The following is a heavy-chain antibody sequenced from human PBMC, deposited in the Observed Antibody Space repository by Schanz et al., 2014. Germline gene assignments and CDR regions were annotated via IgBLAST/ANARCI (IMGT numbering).Heavy chain of an antibody. D-gene: IGHD2-2*01. CDR1: GYNFNRHD. CDR3: ARDGNQPLDA. V-gene: IGHV1-18*04. Sequence: QVQLVQSGADVKKPGASVRLSCKASGYNFNRHDISWVRQAPGQGLEWMGWISGYNGKTIYLDNLEDRISMTTDTATSTAYMELRNLRSADTAVYYCARDGNQPLDARGQGTLVTVSS. CDR2: ISGYNGKT. J-gene: IGHJ5*02.